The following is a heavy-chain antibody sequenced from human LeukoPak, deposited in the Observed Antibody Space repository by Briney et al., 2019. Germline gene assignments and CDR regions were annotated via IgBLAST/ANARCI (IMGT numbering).Heavy chain of an antibody. Sequence: ASVKVSCKASGYTFTGYGISWVRQAPGQGLEWMGWISAYNGNTNYAQKLQGRVTMTTDTSTSTAYMELRSLRSDDTAVYYCAVAYYDFWSGYYPDYWGQGTLVTVSS. V-gene: IGHV1-18*01. D-gene: IGHD3-3*01. CDR2: ISAYNGNT. CDR3: AVAYYDFWSGYYPDY. CDR1: GYTFTGYG. J-gene: IGHJ4*02.